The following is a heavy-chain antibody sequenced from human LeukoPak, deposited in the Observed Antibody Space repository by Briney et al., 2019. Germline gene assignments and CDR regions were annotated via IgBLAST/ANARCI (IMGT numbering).Heavy chain of an antibody. CDR1: GYTFTSYG. J-gene: IGHJ5*02. V-gene: IGHV7-4-1*02. CDR3: ARAGYYRHRNWFDP. D-gene: IGHD3-3*01. CDR2: INTNTGDP. Sequence: ASVKVSCKASGYTFTSYGISWVRQAPGQGLEWMGWINTNTGDPTYAQGFTGRFVFSLDTSVNTAYLQISSLKAEDTAIYYCARAGYYRHRNWFDPWGQGTLVTVSS.